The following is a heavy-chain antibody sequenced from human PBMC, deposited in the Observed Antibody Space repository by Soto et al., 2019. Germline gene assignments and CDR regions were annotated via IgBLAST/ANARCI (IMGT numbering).Heavy chain of an antibody. Sequence: SLRLSCAASGFTFSSYAMHWVRQAPGKGLEYVSAISSNGGSTYYANSVKGRFTISRDNSKNTLYLQMGSLRAEDMAVYYCARSRKGYCSSTSCYGVWDYFDYWGQGTLVTVSS. V-gene: IGHV3-64*01. CDR2: ISSNGGST. CDR3: ARSRKGYCSSTSCYGVWDYFDY. D-gene: IGHD2-2*01. CDR1: GFTFSSYA. J-gene: IGHJ4*02.